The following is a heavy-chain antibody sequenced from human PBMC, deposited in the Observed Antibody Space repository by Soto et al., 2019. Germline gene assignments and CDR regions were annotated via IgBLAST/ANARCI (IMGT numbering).Heavy chain of an antibody. CDR3: ATGVVPAAIFLPAFDI. CDR1: GFTFSSYA. Sequence: GGSLRLSCAASGFTFSSYAMSWVRQAPGKELEWVSAISDKSGSTYYAESVKGRFTISRDNSKNTLYLQMNSLRAEDTAVYYCATGVVPAAIFLPAFDIWGQGTMVTVSS. J-gene: IGHJ3*02. V-gene: IGHV3-23*01. CDR2: ISDKSGST. D-gene: IGHD2-2*02.